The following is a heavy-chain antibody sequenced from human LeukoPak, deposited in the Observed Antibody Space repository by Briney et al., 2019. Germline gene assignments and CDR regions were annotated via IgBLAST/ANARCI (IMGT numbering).Heavy chain of an antibody. Sequence: SETLSLTCAVYGGSFSGYYWSWIRQPPGKGLEWIGEINHSGSTNYNPSLKSRVTISVDTSKNQFSLKLSSVTAAGTAVYYCARGVVADAFDIWGQGTMVTVSS. D-gene: IGHD2-15*01. CDR3: ARGVVADAFDI. CDR2: INHSGST. J-gene: IGHJ3*02. V-gene: IGHV4-34*01. CDR1: GGSFSGYY.